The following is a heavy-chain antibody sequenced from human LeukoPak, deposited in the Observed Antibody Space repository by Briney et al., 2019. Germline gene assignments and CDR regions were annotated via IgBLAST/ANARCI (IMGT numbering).Heavy chain of an antibody. J-gene: IGHJ4*02. CDR3: AKGHRYCTSGNCNSAIDY. CDR2: IGGGGGST. V-gene: IGHV3-23*01. Sequence: PGGSLRLSCSMSGFTLSHYAMSWVRQAPGKGLEWLSTIGGGGGSTDYTDSVKGRFTISRDNSKNTLYLQMSSLGAEDTAVYYCAKGHRYCTSGNCNSAIDYWGQGTLVTVSS. CDR1: GFTLSHYA. D-gene: IGHD2-15*01.